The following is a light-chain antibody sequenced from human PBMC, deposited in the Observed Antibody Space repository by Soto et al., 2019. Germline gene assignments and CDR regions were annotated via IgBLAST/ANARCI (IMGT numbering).Light chain of an antibody. V-gene: IGLV1-44*01. Sequence: QSVLTQPPSASGTPGQRVTISCSGSNSNIGRNTVNWYQQLPGAAPNLLIYSNNQRPSGVPDRFSGSKSATSASLAISGAQSEDEADYYCSAWDESPNVPVFGGGTKLTVL. CDR3: SAWDESPNVPV. CDR1: NSNIGRNT. CDR2: SNN. J-gene: IGLJ3*02.